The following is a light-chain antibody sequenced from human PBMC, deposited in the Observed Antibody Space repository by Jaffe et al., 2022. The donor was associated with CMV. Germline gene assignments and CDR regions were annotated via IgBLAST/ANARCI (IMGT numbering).Light chain of an antibody. Sequence: EIVITQSPVTLSVSPGERATLSCRASQSLSTNLAWYQQKPGQAPRLLIYGASIRATGIPTRFSGSGSGTDFTLIISSLQSEDFAVYYCQHYNNWPSFTFGPGTRVDIK. CDR1: QSLSTN. J-gene: IGKJ3*01. CDR3: QHYNNWPSFT. CDR2: GAS. V-gene: IGKV3-15*01.